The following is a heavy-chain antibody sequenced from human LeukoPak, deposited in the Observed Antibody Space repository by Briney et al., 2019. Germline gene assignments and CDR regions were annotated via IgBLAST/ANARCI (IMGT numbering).Heavy chain of an antibody. D-gene: IGHD6-19*01. V-gene: IGHV3-30*04. CDR1: GFTFSSYA. CDR3: AGDRSIAVPRPPHY. J-gene: IGHJ4*02. CDR2: ISYDGSNR. Sequence: GGSLRLSCAASGFTFSSYAMHWVRQAPGKGLEWVAVISYDGSNRYYADSVKGRFTISRDNSKNTLYLQMNSLRAEDTAVYYCAGDRSIAVPRPPHYWGQGTLVTVSS.